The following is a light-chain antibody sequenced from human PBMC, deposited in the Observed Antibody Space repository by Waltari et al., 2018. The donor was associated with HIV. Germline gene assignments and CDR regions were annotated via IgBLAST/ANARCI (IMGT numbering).Light chain of an antibody. CDR2: GAS. J-gene: IGKJ1*01. CDR3: QQYHSLPRT. CDR1: QTVSSVY. V-gene: IGKV3-20*01. Sequence: EIVLTPSPGTLSLSPGERATLSCRASQTVSSVYLAWYQQRPGQAPRLLIYGASSRATGIPDRFSGSGSGTDFTLTISRLEPEDFAMYYCQQYHSLPRTFGQGTKVEIK.